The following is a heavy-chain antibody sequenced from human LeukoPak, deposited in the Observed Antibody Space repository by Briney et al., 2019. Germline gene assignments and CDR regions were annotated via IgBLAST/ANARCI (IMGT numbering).Heavy chain of an antibody. Sequence: GGSLRLSCAASGFTFSSYGMHWVRQAPGKGPEWVAVISYDGSNKYYADSVKGRFTISRDNSKNTLYLQMSNLRAENTAVYYCAKTLLRQWLPTAWGQGTLVTVSS. J-gene: IGHJ5*02. V-gene: IGHV3-30*18. D-gene: IGHD6-19*01. CDR3: AKTLLRQWLPTA. CDR2: ISYDGSNK. CDR1: GFTFSSYG.